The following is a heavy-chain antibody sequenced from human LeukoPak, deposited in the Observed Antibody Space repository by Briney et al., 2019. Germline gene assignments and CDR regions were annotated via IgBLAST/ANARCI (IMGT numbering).Heavy chain of an antibody. CDR3: ASRAFVVRGVTSSPYGFDP. D-gene: IGHD3-10*01. CDR2: ISPNSGGT. V-gene: IGHV1-2*06. Sequence: ASLKVSCKASGYTFTGYYMHWVRQAPGQGLEWMGRISPNSGGTNYAQKFQGRVTMTRDTSISTAYMELSRLRSDDTAVYYCASRAFVVRGVTSSPYGFDPWGQGTLVTVSS. J-gene: IGHJ5*02. CDR1: GYTFTGYY.